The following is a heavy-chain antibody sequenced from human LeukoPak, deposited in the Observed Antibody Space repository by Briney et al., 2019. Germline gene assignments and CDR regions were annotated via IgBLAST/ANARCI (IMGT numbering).Heavy chain of an antibody. CDR2: ISGDGGST. D-gene: IGHD6-19*01. CDR1: GFTFDDYA. Sequence: PGGSLRLPCAASGFTFDDYAMHWVRQAPGKGLEWVSLISGDGGSTYYADSVKGRFTISRDNSKNSLYLQMNSLRTEDTALYYCSAPVASADWGQGTLVAVPS. CDR3: SAPVASAD. J-gene: IGHJ4*02. V-gene: IGHV3-43*02.